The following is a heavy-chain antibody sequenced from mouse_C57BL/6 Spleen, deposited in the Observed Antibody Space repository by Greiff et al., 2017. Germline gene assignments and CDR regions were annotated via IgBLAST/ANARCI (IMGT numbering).Heavy chain of an antibody. CDR2: IHPNSGST. CDR1: GYTFTSYW. D-gene: IGHD1-1*01. V-gene: IGHV1-64*01. J-gene: IGHJ3*01. CDR3: ARYYCSSYEFAY. Sequence: QVQLQQPGAELVKPGASVKLSCKASGYTFTSYWMHWVKQRPGQGLEWIGMIHPNSGSTNYNEKFKSKATLTVDKSSSTAYMQLSSLTSEDSAVYYCARYYCSSYEFAYWGQGTLVTVSA.